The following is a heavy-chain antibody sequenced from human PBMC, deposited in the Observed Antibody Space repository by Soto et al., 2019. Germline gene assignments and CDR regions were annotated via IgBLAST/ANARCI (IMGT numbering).Heavy chain of an antibody. V-gene: IGHV1-2*04. J-gene: IGHJ3*02. CDR1: GYTFTGYY. CDR3: ARGTKGLLWFGEGHAFDI. CDR2: INPNSGDT. Sequence: ASVKVACKASGYTFTGYYIHWVRQAPGQGLEWMGWINPNSGDTNYAKKFQGWVTMTRDTSISTAYMEMSKLRSDDTAVYYCARGTKGLLWFGEGHAFDIWGQGTMVTFSS. D-gene: IGHD3-10*01.